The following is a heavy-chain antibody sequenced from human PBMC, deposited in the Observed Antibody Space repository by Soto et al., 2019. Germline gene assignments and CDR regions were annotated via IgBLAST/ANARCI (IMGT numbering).Heavy chain of an antibody. CDR2: ISGSGGST. CDR1: GFTFSSYA. CDR3: AKVNNIVVVVAATPPPDAFDI. V-gene: IGHV3-23*01. D-gene: IGHD2-15*01. J-gene: IGHJ3*02. Sequence: PGGSLRLSCAASGFTFSSYAMSWVRQAPGKGLEWVSAISGSGGSTYYADSVKGRFTISRDNSKNTLYLQMNSLRAEDTAVYYCAKVNNIVVVVAATPPPDAFDIWGQGTMVTVSS.